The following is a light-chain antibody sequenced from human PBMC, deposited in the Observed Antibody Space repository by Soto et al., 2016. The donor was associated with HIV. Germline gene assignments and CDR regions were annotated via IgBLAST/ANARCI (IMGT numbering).Light chain of an antibody. CDR3: QVWDTNSDHVV. Sequence: SYELTQPPSVSVAPGKTARITCGGNNIGSKSVHWYQQKPGQAPVMVVYDDNDQPPGIPERFSGSNSGDTATLTINRVEAGDEADYYCQVWDTNSDHVVFGGGTKLTVL. V-gene: IGLV3-21*03. CDR1: NIGSKS. J-gene: IGLJ2*01. CDR2: DDN.